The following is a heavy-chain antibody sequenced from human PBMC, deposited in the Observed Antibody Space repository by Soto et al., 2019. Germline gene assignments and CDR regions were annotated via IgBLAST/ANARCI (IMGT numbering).Heavy chain of an antibody. CDR2: IHYSGST. J-gene: IGHJ4*02. CDR3: ARNRPPSNYWGLHY. Sequence: SETLSLTCTVSGGSISSYYWSWIRQPPGKGLEWIGNIHYSGSTNYNPSLKSRVTILVDMSKNQLSLKLTSVTAAATAVYYCARNRPPSNYWGLHYWGRGPRAPVPS. D-gene: IGHD7-27*01. V-gene: IGHV4-59*01. CDR1: GGSISSYY.